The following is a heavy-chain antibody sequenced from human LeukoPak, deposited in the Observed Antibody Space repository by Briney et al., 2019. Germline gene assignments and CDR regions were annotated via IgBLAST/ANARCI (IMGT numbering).Heavy chain of an antibody. CDR1: DDSFSSHY. CDR2: ISYIGST. V-gene: IGHV4-59*11. J-gene: IGHJ3*02. D-gene: IGHD4-17*01. Sequence: SETLSLTCAVSDDSFSSHYWTWIRQPPGKGLEWIGYISYIGSTNYNPSLKSRVTISIDTSRNQFSLRLSSVTAADTAVYYCARDLVTVTKGFDIWDQGTMVSVSS. CDR3: ARDLVTVTKGFDI.